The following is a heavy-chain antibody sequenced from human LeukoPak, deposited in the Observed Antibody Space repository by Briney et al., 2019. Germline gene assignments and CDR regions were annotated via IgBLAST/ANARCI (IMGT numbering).Heavy chain of an antibody. D-gene: IGHD3-9*01. CDR1: GYTFTSYG. J-gene: IGHJ5*02. V-gene: IGHV1-18*01. CDR3: ATGLYGDILTGYYTEQRWFDP. CDR2: ISAYNGNT. Sequence: GASVKVSCKASGYTFTSYGISWVRQAPGQGLEWMGWISAYNGNTNYAQKLQGRVTMTTDTSTSTAYMELRSLRSGDTAVYYCATGLYGDILTGYYTEQRWFDPWGQGTLVTVSS.